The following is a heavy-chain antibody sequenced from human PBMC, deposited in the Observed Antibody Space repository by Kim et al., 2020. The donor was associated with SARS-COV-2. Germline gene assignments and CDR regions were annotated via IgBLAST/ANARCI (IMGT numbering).Heavy chain of an antibody. CDR1: GYTFTSYA. Sequence: ASVKVSCKASGYTFTSYAMHWVRQAPGQRLEWMGWINAGNGNTKYSQKFQGRVTITRDTSASTAYMELSSLRSEDTAVYYCAREGSSGWYEGVDYWGQGTLVTVSS. V-gene: IGHV1-3*01. J-gene: IGHJ4*02. CDR3: AREGSSGWYEGVDY. D-gene: IGHD6-19*01. CDR2: INAGNGNT.